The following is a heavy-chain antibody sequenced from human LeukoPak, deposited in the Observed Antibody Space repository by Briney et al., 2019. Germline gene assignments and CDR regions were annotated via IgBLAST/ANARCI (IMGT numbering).Heavy chain of an antibody. Sequence: SVKVSCKASGGTFSSYAISWVRQAPGQGLEWMGGIIPIFGTANYAQKFQGRVTITTDESTSTAYMEPSSLRSEDTAVYYCARGKMIEMATTFDYWGQGTLVTVSS. CDR3: ARGKMIEMATTFDY. CDR2: IIPIFGTA. D-gene: IGHD5-24*01. J-gene: IGHJ4*02. CDR1: GGTFSSYA. V-gene: IGHV1-69*05.